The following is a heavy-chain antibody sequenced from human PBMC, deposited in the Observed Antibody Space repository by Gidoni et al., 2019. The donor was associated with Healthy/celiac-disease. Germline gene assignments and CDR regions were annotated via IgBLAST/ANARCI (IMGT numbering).Heavy chain of an antibody. Sequence: GFSFSSYSMNWVRQAPGKGLEWVSYISSSSSTIYYADSVKGRFTISRDNAKNSLYLQMNSLRDEDTAVYYCARGSDFWSGYYNGYYYYGMDVWGQGTTVTVSS. CDR3: ARGSDFWSGYYNGYYYYGMDV. CDR1: GFSFSSYS. CDR2: ISSSSSTI. J-gene: IGHJ6*02. D-gene: IGHD3-3*01. V-gene: IGHV3-48*02.